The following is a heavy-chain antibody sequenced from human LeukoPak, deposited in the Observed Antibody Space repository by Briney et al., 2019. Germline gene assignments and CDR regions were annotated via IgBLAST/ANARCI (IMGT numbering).Heavy chain of an antibody. V-gene: IGHV4-59*01. J-gene: IGHJ6*02. CDR2: IYYSGRT. CDR3: ARDSEQQLNYYGMDV. CDR1: GGSISSYY. D-gene: IGHD6-13*01. Sequence: PSETLSLTCTVSGGSISSYYWSWIRQPPGKGLEWIGYIYYSGRTNYNPSLKSRVTISVDTSKNQFSLKLRSVTAADTAVYYCARDSEQQLNYYGMDVWGQGTTVTASS.